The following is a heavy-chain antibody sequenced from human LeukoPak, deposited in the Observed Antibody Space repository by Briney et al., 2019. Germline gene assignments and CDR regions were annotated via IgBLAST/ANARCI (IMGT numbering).Heavy chain of an antibody. CDR3: ARDGGSSWYFDY. J-gene: IGHJ4*02. CDR1: GGSFSDYY. CDR2: ISSSGNST. V-gene: IGHV3-11*04. D-gene: IGHD6-13*01. Sequence: LSLTCAVYGGSFSDYYMSWIRQAPGKGLEWVSYISSSGNSTYYSDSVRGRFTISRDNAKNSLHLQMNSLRAEDTAVYYCARDGGSSWYFDYWGQGTLATVSS.